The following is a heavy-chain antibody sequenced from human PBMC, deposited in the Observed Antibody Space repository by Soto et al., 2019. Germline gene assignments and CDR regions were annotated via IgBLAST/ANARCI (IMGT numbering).Heavy chain of an antibody. D-gene: IGHD2-15*01. CDR1: GFTFSDHY. CDR2: IRNKGNRYTT. V-gene: IGHV3-72*01. J-gene: IGHJ4*01. Sequence: PGGSLRLSCAASGFTFSDHYMDWVRQAPGKGLEWVGRIRNKGNRYTTEYAASVKGRFTISRDDSRNSLYLQMNSLRTEDTAVYYCTRDDPLRPATFDYWGQGALVTVSS. CDR3: TRDDPLRPATFDY.